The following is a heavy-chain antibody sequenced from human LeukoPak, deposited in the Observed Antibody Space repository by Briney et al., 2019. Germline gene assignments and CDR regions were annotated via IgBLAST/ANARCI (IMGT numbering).Heavy chain of an antibody. CDR1: GFTFSNYW. CDR3: ARAGYSYGVDY. V-gene: IGHV3-74*01. CDR2: VNSDGRTT. D-gene: IGHD5-18*01. Sequence: GGSLRLSCAASGFTFSNYWMHWVRQAPGKGLVWVSRVNSDGRTTSYADSVKGRFTISRDNAKNTLYLQMNSLRAEDTAMYSCARAGYSYGVDYWGQGTLVTVSS. J-gene: IGHJ4*02.